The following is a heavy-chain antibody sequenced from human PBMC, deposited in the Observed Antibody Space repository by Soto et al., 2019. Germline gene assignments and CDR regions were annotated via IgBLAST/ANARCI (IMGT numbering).Heavy chain of an antibody. Sequence: PGGSLRLSCAASGFTFSSYAMSWVRQAPGKGLEWVSAISGSGGSTYYADSVKGRFTISRDNSKNTLYLQMNSLRAEDTAVYYCAKGPDILTGYYRTVDAFDIWGKGTMVTVSS. D-gene: IGHD3-9*01. CDR1: GFTFSSYA. V-gene: IGHV3-23*01. CDR3: AKGPDILTGYYRTVDAFDI. CDR2: ISGSGGST. J-gene: IGHJ3*02.